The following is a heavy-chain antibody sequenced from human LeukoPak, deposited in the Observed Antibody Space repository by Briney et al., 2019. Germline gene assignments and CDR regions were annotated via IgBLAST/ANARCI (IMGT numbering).Heavy chain of an antibody. CDR2: ISAYNGNT. CDR1: GYTFSSYG. J-gene: IGHJ3*02. V-gene: IGHV1-18*01. Sequence: GASVKVSCKASGYTFSSYGISWVRQAPGQGLEWMGWISAYNGNTNYAQKLQGRVTMTTDTSTSTAHMELRSLRSDDTALYYCARDITTYYDFWSGYRDAFDIWGQGTMVTVSS. D-gene: IGHD3-3*01. CDR3: ARDITTYYDFWSGYRDAFDI.